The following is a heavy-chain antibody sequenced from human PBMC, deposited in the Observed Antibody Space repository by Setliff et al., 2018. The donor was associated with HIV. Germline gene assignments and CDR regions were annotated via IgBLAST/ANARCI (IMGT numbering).Heavy chain of an antibody. CDR1: GGSFSVYY. CDR2: INHSGST. D-gene: IGHD1-26*01. CDR3: ARDSGQSFPTAFDI. Sequence: SETLSLTCAVYGGSFSVYYWSWIRQPPGKGLEWIGEINHSGSTNYNPSLKSRVTISVDTSKNQFSLKLSSVTAADTAVYYCARDSGQSFPTAFDIWGQGTMVTVSS. V-gene: IGHV4-34*01. J-gene: IGHJ3*02.